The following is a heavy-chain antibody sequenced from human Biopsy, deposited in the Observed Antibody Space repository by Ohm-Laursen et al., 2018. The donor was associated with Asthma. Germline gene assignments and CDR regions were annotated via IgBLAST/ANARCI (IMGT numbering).Heavy chain of an antibody. CDR1: VLTFSSYG. J-gene: IGHJ5*02. D-gene: IGHD3-22*01. V-gene: IGHV3-30*18. Sequence: SLRLSCAASVLTFSSYGMVWVRLAPGKGLEWVALISNDGANKFYADSVQGRFTISRDNSKNTLYLQMHSLKIEDTAVYFCAKITTDRQKANNWFDPWGQGTLVTVSS. CDR3: AKITTDRQKANNWFDP. CDR2: ISNDGANK.